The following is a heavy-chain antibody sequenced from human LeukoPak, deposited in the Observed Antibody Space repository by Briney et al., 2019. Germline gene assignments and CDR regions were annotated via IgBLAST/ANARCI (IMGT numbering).Heavy chain of an antibody. V-gene: IGHV3-23*01. CDR3: AKDRGTAMVTDFDY. D-gene: IGHD5-18*01. J-gene: IGHJ4*02. CDR2: ISGSGRST. CDR1: GFTFTNYG. Sequence: GGTLRLSCGVSGFTFTNYGMIWVRQAPGKGMEWVSVISGSGRSTYYADSVKGRFTISRDNSKNTLYLQMNSLRAEDTAVYYCAKDRGTAMVTDFDYWGQGTLVTVSS.